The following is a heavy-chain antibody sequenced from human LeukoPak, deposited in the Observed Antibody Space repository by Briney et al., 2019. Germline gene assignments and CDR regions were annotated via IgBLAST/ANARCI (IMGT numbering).Heavy chain of an antibody. V-gene: IGHV4-4*02. Sequence: SGTLSLTCAVSGGSISSSNWWSWVRQPPGKGLEWIGEIYHSGSTNYNPSLKSRVTISVDKSKNQFSLKLSSVTAADTAVYYCARVLESGPATNAFDIWGQGTMVTVSS. J-gene: IGHJ3*02. CDR1: GGSISSSNW. CDR2: IYHSGST. CDR3: ARVLESGPATNAFDI. D-gene: IGHD5-12*01.